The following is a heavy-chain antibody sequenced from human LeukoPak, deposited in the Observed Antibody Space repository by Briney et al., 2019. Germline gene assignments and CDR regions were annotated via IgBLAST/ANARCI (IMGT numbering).Heavy chain of an antibody. CDR1: GGSISSGGYY. CDR3: ARFSTGNQLDY. CDR2: IYYSGST. D-gene: IGHD1-1*01. Sequence: SETLSLTCTVSGGSISSGGYYWSWIRQHPGKGLEWIGYIYYSGSTYYNPSLKSRVTISVDTSKNQFSLKLSSVTAADTAVYYCARFSTGNQLDYWGRGTLVTVSS. J-gene: IGHJ4*02. V-gene: IGHV4-31*03.